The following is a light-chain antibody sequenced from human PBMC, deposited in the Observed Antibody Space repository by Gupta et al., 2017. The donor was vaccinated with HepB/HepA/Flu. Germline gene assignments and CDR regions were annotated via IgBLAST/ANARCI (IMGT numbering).Light chain of an antibody. CDR1: TGPFTSGHY. CDR2: DVN. Sequence: QAVVTQEPSLTVSPGGTVTLTCDSSTGPFTSGHYPYWFQQKPGHAPRTLIYDVNNRASWTPARFSGSLLGGKAALTLSGAQPEDEADYYCLLSYNAVFVFGTGTTITVL. J-gene: IGLJ1*01. CDR3: LLSYNAVFV. V-gene: IGLV7-46*01.